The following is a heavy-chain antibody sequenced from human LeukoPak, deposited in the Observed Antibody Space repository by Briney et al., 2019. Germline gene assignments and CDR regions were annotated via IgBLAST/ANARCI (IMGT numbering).Heavy chain of an antibody. Sequence: SETLSLTCTVSGGSISSYYWSWIRQPPGKGLEWIGYIYYSGSTNHNPSLKSRVTISVDTSKNQFSLKLSSVTAADTAVYYCARDPVRLGAFDIWGQGTMVTVSS. V-gene: IGHV4-59*01. J-gene: IGHJ3*02. CDR3: ARDPVRLGAFDI. CDR2: IYYSGST. CDR1: GGSISSYY. D-gene: IGHD1-1*01.